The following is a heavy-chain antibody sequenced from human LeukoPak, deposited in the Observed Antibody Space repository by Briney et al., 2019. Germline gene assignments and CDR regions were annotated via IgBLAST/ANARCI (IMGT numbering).Heavy chain of an antibody. CDR2: ISGSGGST. V-gene: IGHV3-23*01. D-gene: IGHD1-26*01. CDR1: GFTFSSYA. J-gene: IGHJ4*02. Sequence: GGSLRLSCAASGFTFSSYAMSWVRQAPGKGLDWVSTISGSGGSTYYADSVKGRFTISRDKSKNALYLQMNSLRAEDTAVYYCAKGGGSKAYFDYWGQGTLVTVSS. CDR3: AKGGGSKAYFDY.